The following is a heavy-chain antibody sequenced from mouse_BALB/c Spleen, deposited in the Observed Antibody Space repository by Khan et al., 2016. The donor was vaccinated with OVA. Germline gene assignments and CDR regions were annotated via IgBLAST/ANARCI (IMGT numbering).Heavy chain of an antibody. D-gene: IGHD1-1*01. Sequence: VQLKESGGDLVKPGGSLKLSCAASGFTFSTYGMSWVRQTPDNRLEWVATVSTGGSYTYYPDSVKGRFTISRDNAKNTLYLQMSSLKSEDTAMFYCARLAYYYDSEGFAYWGQGTLVTVS. V-gene: IGHV5-6*01. CDR2: VSTGGSYT. CDR1: GFTFSTYG. J-gene: IGHJ3*01. CDR3: ARLAYYYDSEGFAY.